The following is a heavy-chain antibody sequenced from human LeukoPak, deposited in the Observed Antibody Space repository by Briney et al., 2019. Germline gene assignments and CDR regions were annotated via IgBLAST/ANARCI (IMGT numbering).Heavy chain of an antibody. J-gene: IGHJ4*02. CDR3: ATRSFGGVIHFDY. V-gene: IGHV1-24*01. CDR1: GYTLTELS. Sequence: EASVKVSCKVSGYTLTELSMHWVRQAPGKGPEWMGGFDPEDGETIYAQKFQGRVTMTEDTSTDTAYMELSSLRSEDTAVYYCATRSFGGVIHFDYWGQGTLVTVSS. CDR2: FDPEDGET. D-gene: IGHD3-16*01.